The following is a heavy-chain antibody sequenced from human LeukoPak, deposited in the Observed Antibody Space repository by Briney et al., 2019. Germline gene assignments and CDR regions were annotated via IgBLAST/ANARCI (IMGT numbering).Heavy chain of an antibody. Sequence: PGGSLRLSCAASGFTFSDAWMSWVRQAPGKGLEWVSAISGSGGSTYYADSVKGWFTISRDNSKNTLYLQMNSLRAEDTAVYYCAKDGMVRGVIGHLGYWGQGTLVTVSS. CDR3: AKDGMVRGVIGHLGY. CDR1: GFTFSDAW. J-gene: IGHJ4*02. D-gene: IGHD3-10*01. V-gene: IGHV3-23*01. CDR2: ISGSGGST.